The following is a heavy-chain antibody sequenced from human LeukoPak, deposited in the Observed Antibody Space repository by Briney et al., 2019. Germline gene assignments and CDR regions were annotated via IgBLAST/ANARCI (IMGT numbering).Heavy chain of an antibody. CDR3: ARDGVLAAAGTLVVEYYFGY. CDR2: ISSSSSYI. V-gene: IGHV3-21*01. D-gene: IGHD6-13*01. CDR1: GFTFSSYS. J-gene: IGHJ4*02. Sequence: PGGSLRLSCAASGFTFSSYSMNWVRQAPGKGLEWVSSISSSSSYIYYADSVKGRFTISRDNAKNSLYLQMNSLRAEDTAVYYCARDGVLAAAGTLVVEYYFGYWGQGTLVTVSS.